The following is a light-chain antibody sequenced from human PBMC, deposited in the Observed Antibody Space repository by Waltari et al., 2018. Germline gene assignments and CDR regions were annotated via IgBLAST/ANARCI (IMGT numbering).Light chain of an antibody. CDR3: CAYTRSDTVI. CDR1: SSDVGAYNY. Sequence: QSALTQPASVSASPGQSITISCSGTSSDVGAYNYVSWYQLHPGKVPKLIIYNVYERPSGVSERFSGSKSGNTASLIISEVLAEDEADYSCCAYTRSDTVIFGGGTKLTVL. V-gene: IGLV2-14*03. CDR2: NVY. J-gene: IGLJ2*01.